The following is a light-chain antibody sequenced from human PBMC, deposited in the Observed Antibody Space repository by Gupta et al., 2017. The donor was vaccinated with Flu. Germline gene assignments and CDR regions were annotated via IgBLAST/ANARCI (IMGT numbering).Light chain of an antibody. CDR2: EVY. Sequence: SALTQPASVSGSPGPSITIPCTGTSSDLNDDNSVSWYQRHPGKAPKLIIFEVYNRSAGVSNRFSGSKSGNTASLTISGRQEEDEANYYCISDTSRTSFVFGTGTEVSVL. CDR1: SSDLNDDNS. J-gene: IGLJ1*01. V-gene: IGLV2-14*01. CDR3: ISDTSRTSFV.